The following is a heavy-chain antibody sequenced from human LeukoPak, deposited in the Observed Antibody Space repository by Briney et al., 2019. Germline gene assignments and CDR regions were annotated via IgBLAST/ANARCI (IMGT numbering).Heavy chain of an antibody. D-gene: IGHD2-2*01. J-gene: IGHJ6*03. V-gene: IGHV1-18*01. CDR3: ALPAKGAYFYYYMEV. CDR1: AYTSPNYG. Sequence: ASVKVSCTASAYTSPNYGITWVRQAPGRGLEWMGWISTYNGNTQYAQKFQGRITMTTDTPTKTVYMGLRSLRSNDTAVYYCALPAKGAYFYYYMEVWGKGTTVTVSS. CDR2: ISTYNGNT.